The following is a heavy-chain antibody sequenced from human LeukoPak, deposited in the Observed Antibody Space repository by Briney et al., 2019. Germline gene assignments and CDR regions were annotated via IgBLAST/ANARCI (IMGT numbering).Heavy chain of an antibody. D-gene: IGHD4-23*01. CDR3: ARDSYGGNSVHDY. CDR1: GFTFRSYS. Sequence: GGSLRLSCAASGFTFRSYSMNWVRQAPGKGLEWVSYISSSSSTIYYADSVKGRFTISRDNAKNSLYLQMNSLRAEDTAVYYCARDSYGGNSVHDYWGQGTLVTVSS. J-gene: IGHJ4*02. CDR2: ISSSSSTI. V-gene: IGHV3-48*01.